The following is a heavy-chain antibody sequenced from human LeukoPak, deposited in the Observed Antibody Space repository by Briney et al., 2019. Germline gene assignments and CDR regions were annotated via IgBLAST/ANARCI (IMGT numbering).Heavy chain of an antibody. Sequence: PGGSLRLSCAASGFTFNGYGMHWVRQAPGKGLEWVAFIHYDGSKSYYADSVKGRFTTSRDNAKNSLYLQMNSLRAEDTAVYYCARDGSPTYYDSSGYSLNFDSWGQGTLVTVSS. D-gene: IGHD3-22*01. CDR1: GFTFNGYG. CDR2: IHYDGSKS. V-gene: IGHV3-30*02. J-gene: IGHJ4*02. CDR3: ARDGSPTYYDSSGYSLNFDS.